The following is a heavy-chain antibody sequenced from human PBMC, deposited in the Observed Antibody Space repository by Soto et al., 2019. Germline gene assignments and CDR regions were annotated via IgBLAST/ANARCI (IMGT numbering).Heavy chain of an antibody. D-gene: IGHD2-2*02. CDR2: IDPSDSYT. V-gene: IGHV5-10-1*01. CDR3: ARGAVVVPAAISARYYYGMDV. J-gene: IGHJ6*02. CDR1: GYSFPSYW. Sequence: GESLQISCKVSGYSFPSYWITWVRQMPGRGLKWMGAIDPSDSYTNYSPSFQGHVTISADKSISTAYLQWSSLKASDTAMYYCARGAVVVPAAISARYYYGMDVWGQGTTVTVSS.